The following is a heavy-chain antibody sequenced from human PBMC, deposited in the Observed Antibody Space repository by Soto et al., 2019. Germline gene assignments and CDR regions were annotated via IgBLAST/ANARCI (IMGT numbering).Heavy chain of an antibody. CDR1: GDSVSSNSAA. Sequence: PSQTLSLTCVISGDSVSSNSAAWNWIRQSPSRGLEWLGRTYYRSKWYNDYAVSVKSRITINPDTSKNQFSLQLNSVTPEDTAVYYCASEVAYYDFWSGYYRYYGMDVWGQGTTVTVS. CDR2: TYYRSKWYN. V-gene: IGHV6-1*01. D-gene: IGHD3-3*01. CDR3: ASEVAYYDFWSGYYRYYGMDV. J-gene: IGHJ6*02.